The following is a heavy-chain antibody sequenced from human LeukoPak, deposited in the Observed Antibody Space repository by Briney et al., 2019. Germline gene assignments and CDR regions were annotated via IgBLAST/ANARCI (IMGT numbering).Heavy chain of an antibody. CDR2: IHYSGDI. V-gene: IGHV4-59*01. D-gene: IGHD2-15*01. Sequence: SETLSLTCTVSGASISTSYWYWIRQPPGKGLEWIGYIHYSGDINYNPSLKSRVTISAYTSKNQLSLKLSTVTAADTAVYYCARVGCSGGSCYPDYWGQGTLVTVSS. CDR3: ARVGCSGGSCYPDY. CDR1: GASISTSY. J-gene: IGHJ4*02.